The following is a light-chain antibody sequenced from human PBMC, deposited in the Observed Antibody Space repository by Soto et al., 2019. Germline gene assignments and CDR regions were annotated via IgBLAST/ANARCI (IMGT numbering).Light chain of an antibody. CDR1: QSVSSY. Sequence: ELVLTQSPATLSLSPGARATLSCRASQSVSSYLAWYQQKHGQAPRLLIYGASNRATGIPDRFSGSWSGSPGTLTLSSLQSEDGAVYYGQQRSHWPLTFGQGTRLDIK. CDR2: GAS. J-gene: IGKJ5*01. CDR3: QQRSHWPLT. V-gene: IGKV3-11*02.